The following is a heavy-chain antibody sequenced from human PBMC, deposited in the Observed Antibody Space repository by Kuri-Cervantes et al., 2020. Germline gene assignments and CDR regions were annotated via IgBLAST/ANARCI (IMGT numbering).Heavy chain of an antibody. V-gene: IGHV3-7*01. D-gene: IGHD5-18*01. J-gene: IGHJ6*02. CDR3: ASSATARGGMDV. CDR2: TKYDESEK. Sequence: GESLKISCAASGFTFSNAWMSWVRQAPGKGLEWVANTKYDESEKYYVDSVKGRFTISRDNAKDSLYLQMNNLRAEDTAVYYCASSATARGGMDVWGQGTTVTVSS. CDR1: GFTFSNAW.